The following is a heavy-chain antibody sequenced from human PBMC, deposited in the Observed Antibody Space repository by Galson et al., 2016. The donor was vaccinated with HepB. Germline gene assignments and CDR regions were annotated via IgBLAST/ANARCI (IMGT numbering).Heavy chain of an antibody. CDR2: LLGGGDTT. D-gene: IGHD1-1*01. Sequence: SLRLSCAASGFIFSNYAMSWVRQAPGKGLEWVSGLLGGGDTTYYAESVNGRFTISRDNSKNTLYLQMNNLRAEDTAVYYCVKDDKWNVDYWGQGTLVTVSS. CDR3: VKDDKWNVDY. J-gene: IGHJ4*02. V-gene: IGHV3-23*01. CDR1: GFIFSNYA.